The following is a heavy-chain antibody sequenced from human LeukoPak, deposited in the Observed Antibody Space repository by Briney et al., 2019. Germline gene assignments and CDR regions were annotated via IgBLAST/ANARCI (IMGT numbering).Heavy chain of an antibody. Sequence: GESLMTFCDTSGYSLTSCCNGWGRHLPGAGVRLGGGNYPDGTETRYSPSFQGQVIISADTSIRTAYLQWSSLKASDTAMYYCARRGGGTATINHFDPWGQGTLVTVSS. CDR2: NYPDGTET. D-gene: IGHD1-26*01. J-gene: IGHJ5*02. CDR3: ARRGGGTATINHFDP. CDR1: GYSLTSCC. V-gene: IGHV5-51*01.